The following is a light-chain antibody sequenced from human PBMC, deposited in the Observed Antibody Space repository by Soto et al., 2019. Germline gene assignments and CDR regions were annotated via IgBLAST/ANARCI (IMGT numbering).Light chain of an antibody. J-gene: IGKJ2*01. Sequence: DIEVSQSPPTLSASVGDRVTITCRASQTISTRMARYQQKPGKAPKLLVYDASTLQSGVASRFSRSGPGTEFSLIISGLQPDDSATYYCLQYTNTNTPSMFGQGTK. CDR1: QTISTR. CDR3: LQYTNTNTPSM. V-gene: IGKV1-5*01. CDR2: DAS.